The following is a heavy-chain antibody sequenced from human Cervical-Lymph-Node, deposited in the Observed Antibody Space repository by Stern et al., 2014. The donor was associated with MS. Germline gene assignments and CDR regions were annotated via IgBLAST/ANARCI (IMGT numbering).Heavy chain of an antibody. CDR2: INPSGGST. CDR1: GYTFTRYY. J-gene: IGHJ3*02. D-gene: IGHD6-13*01. CDR3: ARGRQQLVRLDAFDI. Sequence: VQLVESGAEVKKPGASVKVSCKASGYTFTRYYMNWVRQAPGQGLEWMGIINPSGGSTSYAQKFQGRVTMTRDTSTSTVYMELSSLRSEDTAVYYCARGRQQLVRLDAFDIWGQGTMVTVSS. V-gene: IGHV1-46*01.